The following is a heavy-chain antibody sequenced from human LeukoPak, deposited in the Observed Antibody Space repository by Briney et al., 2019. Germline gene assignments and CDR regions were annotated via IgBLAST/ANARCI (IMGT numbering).Heavy chain of an antibody. CDR1: GDSVSSNSAA. Sequence: SQTLSLTCAISGDSVSSNSAAWNWIRQSPSRGLEWLGRTYYRSKWYNDYAVSVKSRITINSDTSKNQFSLQLNSVTPEDTAVYYCARGEIGPHPLYYYMDVWGRGTTVTVSS. CDR2: TYYRSKWYN. D-gene: IGHD1-26*01. V-gene: IGHV6-1*01. CDR3: ARGEIGPHPLYYYMDV. J-gene: IGHJ6*03.